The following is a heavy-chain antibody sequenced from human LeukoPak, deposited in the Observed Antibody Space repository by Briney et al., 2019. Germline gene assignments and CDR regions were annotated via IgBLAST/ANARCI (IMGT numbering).Heavy chain of an antibody. J-gene: IGHJ6*02. D-gene: IGHD3-22*01. CDR2: IYHSGST. V-gene: IGHV4-30-2*01. Sequence: PSETLSLTCAVSGGSISSGGYSWSWIRQPPGKGLEWIGYIYHSGSTYYNPSLKSRVTISVDRSKNQFSLKLSSVTAADTAVYYCARDVYYDSRDYYYGMDVWGQGTTVTVSS. CDR3: ARDVYYDSRDYYYGMDV. CDR1: GGSISSGGYS.